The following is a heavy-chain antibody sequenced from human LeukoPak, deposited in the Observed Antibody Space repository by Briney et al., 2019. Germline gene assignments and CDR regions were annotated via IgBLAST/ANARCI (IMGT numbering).Heavy chain of an antibody. J-gene: IGHJ5*02. Sequence: SETLSLTCTVSSGSIGSSSNYWGWIRQAPGKGLEWIGNVCYSGSTFYNSSLKSRVTISVDTSKHQFSLKLRSVTAADTAIYYCARASFNVVFGNWFDPWGQGTLVTVSS. CDR3: ARASFNVVFGNWFDP. CDR2: VCYSGST. CDR1: SGSIGSSSNY. D-gene: IGHD2-8*01. V-gene: IGHV4-39*01.